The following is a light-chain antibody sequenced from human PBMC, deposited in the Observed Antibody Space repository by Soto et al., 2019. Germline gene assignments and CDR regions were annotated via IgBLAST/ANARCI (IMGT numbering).Light chain of an antibody. CDR2: EVN. CDR1: NNDVGAYNY. V-gene: IGLV2-14*01. Sequence: QSVLTQPASVSGSPGQSITISCTGSNNDVGAYNYVSWYQQHPGKAPKLIIYEVNNQPSGVSHRCSGSKSGNTASLTISGLQADAEEDYYCYSYTISSTRVFGGGTKLTVL. CDR3: YSYTISSTRV. J-gene: IGLJ3*02.